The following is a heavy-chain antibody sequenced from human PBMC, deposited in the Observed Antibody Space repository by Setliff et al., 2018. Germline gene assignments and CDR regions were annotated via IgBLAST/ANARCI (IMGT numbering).Heavy chain of an antibody. Sequence: SETLSLTCTVSGGSTSTNGYYWGWIRQPPGKGLEWIGSMYFSGSTYYNPSLKSRVTISIDKSKNEFSLKMSSVTAADTAVYYCARAPRYFDSTGSYFDGWGQGTLVTVSS. V-gene: IGHV4-39*07. CDR2: MYFSGST. D-gene: IGHD3-22*01. J-gene: IGHJ4*02. CDR3: ARAPRYFDSTGSYFDG. CDR1: GGSTSTNGYY.